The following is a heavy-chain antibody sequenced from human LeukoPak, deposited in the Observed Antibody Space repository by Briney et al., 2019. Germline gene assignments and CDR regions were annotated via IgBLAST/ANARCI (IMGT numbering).Heavy chain of an antibody. Sequence: SETLSLTCNVSGVSISGSSNYWGWIRQSPGKGLEWIGSIYDSGSTFYNPSLKSRVLISVDTSKNQLSLRLSSVSAADTTVYYCARRLDPRDGDNYGYFDLWGRGTLVTVSS. CDR1: GVSISGSSNY. D-gene: IGHD5-24*01. CDR2: IYDSGST. J-gene: IGHJ2*01. CDR3: ARRLDPRDGDNYGYFDL. V-gene: IGHV4-39*01.